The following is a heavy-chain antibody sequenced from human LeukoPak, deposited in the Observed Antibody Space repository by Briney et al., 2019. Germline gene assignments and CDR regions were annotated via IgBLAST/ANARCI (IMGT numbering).Heavy chain of an antibody. CDR3: ARVMWPTNYGMDV. CDR1: GFTFSSYW. CDR2: IKQDGSEK. Sequence: GGSLRLSCAASGFTFSSYWMSWVRQAPGKGLEWVANIKQDGSEKYYVDSVKGRFTISRDNAKSSLYLQMNSLRAEDTAVYYCARVMWPTNYGMDVWGQGTTVTVSS. V-gene: IGHV3-7*01. J-gene: IGHJ6*02. D-gene: IGHD1-14*01.